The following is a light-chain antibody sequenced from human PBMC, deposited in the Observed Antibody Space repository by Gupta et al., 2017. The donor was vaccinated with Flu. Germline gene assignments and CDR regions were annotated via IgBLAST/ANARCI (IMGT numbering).Light chain of an antibody. J-gene: IGKJ1*01. CDR1: QSLNNW. Sequence: DIQMTQSPSTLSASVGDRVTITCRASQSLNNWLAWYQQKSGKAPKLLIYRASGLESGVPPRFSGSGSGTQYTLTINNLQPEDSATYYCQQDNSDAWTFGPGTKVE. CDR3: QQDNSDAWT. V-gene: IGKV1-5*03. CDR2: RAS.